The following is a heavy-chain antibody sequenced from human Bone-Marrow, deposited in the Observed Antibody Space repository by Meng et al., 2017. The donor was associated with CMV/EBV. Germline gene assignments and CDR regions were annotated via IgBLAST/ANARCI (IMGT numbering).Heavy chain of an antibody. CDR1: GYTFTSYY. CDR3: AMEWSKFDP. V-gene: IGHV1-46*01. Sequence: ASVKVSCKASGYTFTSYYMHWVRQAPGQGLEWMGIINPSGGSTSYAQKFQGRVTMTRDTSISTAYMELSRLRSDDTAVYYCAMEWSKFDPWGQGTLVTVSS. D-gene: IGHD3-3*01. J-gene: IGHJ5*02. CDR2: INPSGGST.